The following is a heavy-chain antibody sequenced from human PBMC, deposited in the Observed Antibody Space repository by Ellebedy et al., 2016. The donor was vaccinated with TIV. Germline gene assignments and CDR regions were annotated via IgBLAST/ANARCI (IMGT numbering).Heavy chain of an antibody. D-gene: IGHD3-22*01. V-gene: IGHV1-46*01. CDR2: INPTSRSS. CDR3: ARGDNYYFDSSGYYYSY. CDR1: GYTFTSYF. Sequence: ASVKVSCKASGYTFTSYFLYWSRQPPAQGLEWMGIINPTSRSSNYAQKFQGRVTMTRDTSTSTVYMELSSLRSEDTAVYYCARGDNYYFDSSGYYYSYWGQGTLVTVSS. J-gene: IGHJ4*02.